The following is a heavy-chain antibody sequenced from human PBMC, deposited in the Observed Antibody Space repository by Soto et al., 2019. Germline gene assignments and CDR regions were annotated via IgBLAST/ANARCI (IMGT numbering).Heavy chain of an antibody. CDR1: GFTFSSYA. CDR3: AILPWPPYYYGMDV. J-gene: IGHJ6*02. V-gene: IGHV3-23*01. CDR2: ISGSGGST. Sequence: TGGSLRLSCAASGFTFSSYAMSWVRQAPGKGLEWVSAISGSGGSTYYADSVKGRFTISRDNSKNTLYLQMNSLRAEDTAVYYCAILPWPPYYYGMDVWGQGTTVTVSS.